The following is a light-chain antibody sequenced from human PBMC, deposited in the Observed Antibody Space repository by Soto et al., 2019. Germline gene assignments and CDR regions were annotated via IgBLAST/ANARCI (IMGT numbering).Light chain of an antibody. CDR2: DVN. V-gene: IGLV2-11*01. J-gene: IGLJ1*01. CDR1: SSDVGGYHY. CDR3: ATWDDGLSGYV. Sequence: QSALTQPRSVSGSPGQSVTLSCTGTSSDVGGYHYVSWYQHHPGKAPKIIIYDVNKRPSGVPDRFSGSKSGNTASLTISGLQTEDEADYYCATWDDGLSGYVFATGTKVTVL.